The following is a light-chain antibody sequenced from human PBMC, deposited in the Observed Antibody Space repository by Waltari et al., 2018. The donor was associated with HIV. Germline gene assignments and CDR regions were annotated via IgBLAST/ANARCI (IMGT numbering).Light chain of an antibody. J-gene: IGLJ2*01. CDR2: EDN. Sequence: SYELTQPPSVSVSPGQTARITCSGDALPKKYAHWYQQKSGQAPVKGIYEDNKRPSGIPERFSGSSSGTMATLTITAAQVEDEAAYYCYSRDNSGNHRVFGGGTKLTVL. CDR1: ALPKKY. CDR3: YSRDNSGNHRV. V-gene: IGLV3-10*01.